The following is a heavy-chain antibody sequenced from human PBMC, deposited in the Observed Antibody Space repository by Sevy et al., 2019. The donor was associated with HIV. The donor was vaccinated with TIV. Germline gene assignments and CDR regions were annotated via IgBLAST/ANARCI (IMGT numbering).Heavy chain of an antibody. Sequence: GGSLRLSCAASGFTFSIYAMSWVRQAPGKGLEWVSTISVSGGSTYYADSVKGRFTISRENSKNTLYLQMNSLRAEDTAIYFCAKDHDNNWFDPWGQGTLVTVSS. CDR3: AKDHDNNWFDP. CDR2: ISVSGGST. J-gene: IGHJ5*02. V-gene: IGHV3-23*01. D-gene: IGHD3-9*01. CDR1: GFTFSIYA.